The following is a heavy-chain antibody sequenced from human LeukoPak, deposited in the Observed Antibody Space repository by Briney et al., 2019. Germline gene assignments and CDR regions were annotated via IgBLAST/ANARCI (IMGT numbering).Heavy chain of an antibody. CDR1: GYSFTSYW. CDR2: IYPGDSDT. CDR3: ARGGTYYYDRSGYYYEL. V-gene: IGHV5-51*01. J-gene: IGHJ4*02. D-gene: IGHD3-22*01. Sequence: GESLKISCKGSGYSFTSYWIGWVRQMPGKGLEWMGIIYPGDSDTRYSPSFHGHVTISADKSISTAYLPWSRLKASDTGMYYCARGGTYYYDRSGYYYELWGQGTLVTVSS.